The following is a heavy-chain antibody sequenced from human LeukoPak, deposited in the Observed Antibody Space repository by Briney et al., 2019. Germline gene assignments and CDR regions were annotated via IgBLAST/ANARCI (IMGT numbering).Heavy chain of an antibody. CDR2: IYYSGST. Sequence: PSETLSLTCTVSGVSISSSNSYWGWIRQPPGQGLEWIGSIYYSGSTYYNPSLKSRVTISVDTSKNQFSLKLSSVTAADTAVYYCARTAYYYYYMDVWGKGTTVTVSS. CDR3: ARTAYYYYYMDV. V-gene: IGHV4-39*07. CDR1: GVSISSSNSY. J-gene: IGHJ6*03.